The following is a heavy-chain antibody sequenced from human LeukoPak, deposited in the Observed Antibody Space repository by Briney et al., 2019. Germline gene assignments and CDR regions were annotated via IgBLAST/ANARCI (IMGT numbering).Heavy chain of an antibody. D-gene: IGHD6-13*01. Sequence: PSETLSLTRAVSGGSISSSNWWSWVRQPPGKGLEWIGEINHSGSTNYNPSLKSRVTISVDTSKNQFSLKLSSVTAADTAVYYCASRGSSWTGDYWGQGTLVTVSS. CDR2: INHSGST. J-gene: IGHJ4*02. V-gene: IGHV4-4*02. CDR3: ASRGSSWTGDY. CDR1: GGSISSSNW.